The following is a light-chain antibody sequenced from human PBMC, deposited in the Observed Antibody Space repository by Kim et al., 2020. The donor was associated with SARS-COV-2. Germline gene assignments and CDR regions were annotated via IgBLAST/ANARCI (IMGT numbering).Light chain of an antibody. V-gene: IGKV4-1*01. Sequence: RAPINCKSSQSVLYSSNNQNYLAWYQQKPGQPPKLLMYWASTREYGVPDRFSGSGSGTDFTLTISSLQAEDVAVYYCQQYYSTPYTFGQGTKLEI. CDR2: WAS. CDR1: QSVLYSSNNQNY. CDR3: QQYYSTPYT. J-gene: IGKJ2*01.